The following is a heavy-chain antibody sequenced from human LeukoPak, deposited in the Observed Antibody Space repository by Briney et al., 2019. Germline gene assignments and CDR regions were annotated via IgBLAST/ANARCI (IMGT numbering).Heavy chain of an antibody. CDR3: ARGVGIAAPFDY. CDR1: GFTFSSYA. D-gene: IGHD6-13*01. CDR2: ISYDGSNK. Sequence: GGSLRLSCAASGFTFSSYAMHWVRQAPGKGLEWVAVISYDGSNKYYADSVKGRFTISRDNSKNTLYLQMNSLRAEDTAVYYCARGVGIAAPFDYWGQGTLVTVSS. J-gene: IGHJ4*02. V-gene: IGHV3-30*01.